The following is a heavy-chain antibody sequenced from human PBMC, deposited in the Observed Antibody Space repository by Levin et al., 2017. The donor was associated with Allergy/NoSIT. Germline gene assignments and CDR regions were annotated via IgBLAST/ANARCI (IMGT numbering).Heavy chain of an antibody. D-gene: IGHD3-3*01. CDR1: GFTFGDYA. CDR2: IRSKAYGGTT. J-gene: IGHJ4*02. V-gene: IGHV3-49*04. Sequence: SGGSLRLSCTASGFTFGDYAMSWVRQAPGKGLEWVGFIRSKAYGGTTEYAASVKGRFTISRDDSKSIAYLQMNSLKTEDTAVYYCTRVYSSYDFWSGYRKGGVYYFDYWGQGTLVTVSS. CDR3: TRVYSSYDFWSGYRKGGVYYFDY.